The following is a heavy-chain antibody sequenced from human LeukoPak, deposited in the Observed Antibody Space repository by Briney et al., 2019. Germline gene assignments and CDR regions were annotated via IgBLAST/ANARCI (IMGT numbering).Heavy chain of an antibody. CDR1: GFTFSSYS. CDR2: ISSSSSTI. V-gene: IGHV3-48*04. CDR3: ARESGTTLHSIVNYYDILTGYQDY. D-gene: IGHD3-9*01. J-gene: IGHJ4*02. Sequence: PGGSLRLSCAASGFTFSSYSMNWVRQAPGKGLEWVSYISSSSSTIYYADSVKGRFTISRDNAKNSLYLQMNSLRAEDTAVYYCARESGTTLHSIVNYYDILTGYQDYWGQGTLVTVSS.